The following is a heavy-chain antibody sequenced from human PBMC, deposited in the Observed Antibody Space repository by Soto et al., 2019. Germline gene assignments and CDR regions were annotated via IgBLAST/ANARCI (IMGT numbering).Heavy chain of an antibody. Sequence: QVQLQQWGAGLLKPSETLSLTCAVYGGSFSGYYWSWIRQPPGKGLEWIGEINHSGSTNYNPSLKSRVTISVDTSKNQFSLKLSSVTAADTAVYYCARGAGADFDSWGQGTLVTVSS. CDR3: ARGAGADFDS. D-gene: IGHD6-19*01. V-gene: IGHV4-34*01. CDR2: INHSGST. J-gene: IGHJ4*02. CDR1: GGSFSGYY.